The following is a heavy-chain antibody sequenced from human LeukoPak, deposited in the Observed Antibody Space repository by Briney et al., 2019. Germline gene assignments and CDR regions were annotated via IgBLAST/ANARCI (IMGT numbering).Heavy chain of an antibody. D-gene: IGHD6-13*01. CDR2: INPSGGST. J-gene: IGHJ4*02. V-gene: IGHV1-46*01. Sequence: ASVKVSFTASGYTFTIYYMHWVRHAPGQGLEWMGIINPSGGSTSYAQKFQGRVTMTRDMSTSTVYMELSSLRSEDTAVYYCARGYSSFDYWGQGTLVTVSS. CDR3: ARGYSSFDY. CDR1: GYTFTIYY.